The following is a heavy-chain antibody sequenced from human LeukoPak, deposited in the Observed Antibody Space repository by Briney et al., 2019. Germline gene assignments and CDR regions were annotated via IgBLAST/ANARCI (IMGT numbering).Heavy chain of an antibody. D-gene: IGHD6-13*01. CDR3: ARGRSSSWAAPIRY. Sequence: GGSLRLSCAASGFTFSSYWMSWVRQAPGKGLEWVANIKQDGSEKYYVDSVKGRFTISRDNAKNSLYLQMNSLRAEDTAVYYCARGRSSSWAAPIRYRGQGTLVTVSS. CDR2: IKQDGSEK. CDR1: GFTFSSYW. V-gene: IGHV3-7*01. J-gene: IGHJ4*02.